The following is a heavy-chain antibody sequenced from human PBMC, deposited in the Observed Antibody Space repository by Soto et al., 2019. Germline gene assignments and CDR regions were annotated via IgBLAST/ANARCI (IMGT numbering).Heavy chain of an antibody. J-gene: IGHJ4*02. CDR3: AGGSGGNCYWFDY. V-gene: IGHV3-53*01. CDR1: GFTVSSSH. Sequence: EVQLVESGGGLIQPGGSLRLSCAASGFTVSSSHMSWVRQAPGKGLEWVSVIYRGGGTSYADSVKGRFTISRDNSKNTLYLQMNSLRADDTAVDYCAGGSGGNCYWFDYWGQGTLVTVSS. D-gene: IGHD2-15*01. CDR2: IYRGGGT.